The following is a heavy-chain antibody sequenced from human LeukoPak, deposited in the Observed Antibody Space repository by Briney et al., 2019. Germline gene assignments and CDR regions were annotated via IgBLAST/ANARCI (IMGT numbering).Heavy chain of an antibody. CDR3: TKNHGSGSYYFDY. V-gene: IGHV3-15*01. Sequence: GGSLRLSCAASGFTFSNVWMSWVRQAPGKGLEWVGRIKSKTDGGTVDYAAPVKGRFTISRDDLKNTLYLEMNSLKTEDTAVYYCTKNHGSGSYYFDYWGQGTLVTVSS. D-gene: IGHD3-10*01. J-gene: IGHJ4*02. CDR1: GFTFSNVW. CDR2: IKSKTDGGTV.